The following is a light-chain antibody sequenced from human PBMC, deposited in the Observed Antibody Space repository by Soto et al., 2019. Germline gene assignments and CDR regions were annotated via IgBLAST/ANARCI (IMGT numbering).Light chain of an antibody. V-gene: IGLV2-8*01. J-gene: IGLJ1*01. CDR1: SSDVGGYNY. CDR3: SSFTGASTI. Sequence: ALTQPPSASGSPGQSVTISCTGTSSDVGGYNYVSWYQQHPGKAPKLVIYEVTKRPSGVPDRFSGSKSGNTASLTVSGLQAEDEADYYCSSFTGASTIFGTGTKVTVL. CDR2: EVT.